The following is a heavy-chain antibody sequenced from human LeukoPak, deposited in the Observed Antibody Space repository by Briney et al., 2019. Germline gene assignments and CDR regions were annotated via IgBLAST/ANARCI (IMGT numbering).Heavy chain of an antibody. CDR3: ARFRFSATYYFDY. V-gene: IGHV5-51*01. CDR2: IYPGDSDT. Sequence: GESLKISCKGSVYIFSSYWIGWVRQMPGKGLGWIWIIYPGDSDTRYSPSFQGQVTISADKSISTAYLQWSGLKASDTAMYYCARFRFSATYYFDYWGEGTLVTVSS. D-gene: IGHD5-12*01. J-gene: IGHJ4*02. CDR1: VYIFSSYW.